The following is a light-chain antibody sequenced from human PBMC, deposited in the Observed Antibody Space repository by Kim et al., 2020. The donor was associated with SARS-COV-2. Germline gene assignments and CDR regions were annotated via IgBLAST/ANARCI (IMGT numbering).Light chain of an antibody. V-gene: IGLV5-45*03. J-gene: IGLJ3*02. CDR2: YKSDSDK. CDR3: MIWHSTAWV. CDR1: SGINVGTYR. Sequence: ELTQPSSLSASPGASASLTCTLRSGINVGTYRIYWYQQKPGSPPQYLLRYKSDSDKQQGSGVPSRFSGSKDASANAGILLISGLQSEDEADYYCMIWHSTAWVFGGGTKVTVL.